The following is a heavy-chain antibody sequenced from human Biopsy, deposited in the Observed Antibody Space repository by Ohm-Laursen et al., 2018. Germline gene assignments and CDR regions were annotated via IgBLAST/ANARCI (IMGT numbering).Heavy chain of an antibody. J-gene: IGHJ4*02. D-gene: IGHD2-2*01. CDR1: GGSISGYH. CDR2: ISYTGGL. CDR3: ARMPHFDY. V-gene: IGHV4-59*07. Sequence: SDTLSLTCTVSGGSISGYHWSWIRKSPGKGLEWLAYISYTGGLTSNPSLNGRATMSLDTSKNQFSLRLIYVTPADTAVYYCARMPHFDYWGQGILVTVSS.